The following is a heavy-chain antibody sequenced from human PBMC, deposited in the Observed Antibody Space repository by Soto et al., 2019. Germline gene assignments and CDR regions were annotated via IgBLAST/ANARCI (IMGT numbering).Heavy chain of an antibody. V-gene: IGHV4-31*03. CDR3: ARTDLYSHMKASYYFAS. CDR1: GGSISSGGYY. CDR2: IYYSGST. Sequence: SETLSLTCTVSGGSISSGGYYWSWIRPHPGKGLGWSGYIYYSGSTYYHPSLKSRVTISVDTSKNQFSLKLSSVTAADTAVYYCARTDLYSHMKASYYFASWGKGTLVTVS. J-gene: IGHJ4*02. D-gene: IGHD6-13*01.